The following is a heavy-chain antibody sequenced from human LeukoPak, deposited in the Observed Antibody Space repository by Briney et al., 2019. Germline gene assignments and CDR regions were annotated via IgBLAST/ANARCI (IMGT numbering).Heavy chain of an antibody. CDR3: ARVGEYGSRWDTYYYYMDV. CDR2: INPNSGGT. D-gene: IGHD6-19*01. CDR1: GYTFTGYY. V-gene: IGHV1-2*02. J-gene: IGHJ6*03. Sequence: ASVKVSCKASGYTFTGYYMHWVRQAPGQGLEWMGWINPNSGGTNYAQKFQGRVTMTRDTSISTAYMELSRLRSDDTAVYYCARVGEYGSRWDTYYYYMDVWGKGTTVTVSS.